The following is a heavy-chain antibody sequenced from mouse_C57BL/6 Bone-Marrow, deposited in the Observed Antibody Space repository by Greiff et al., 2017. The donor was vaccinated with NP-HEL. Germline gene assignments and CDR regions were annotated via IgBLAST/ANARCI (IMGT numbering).Heavy chain of an antibody. J-gene: IGHJ4*01. CDR2: IHPNSGST. V-gene: IGHV1-64*01. Sequence: QVQLQQPGAELVKPGASVKLSCKASGYTFTSYWMHWVKQRPGQGLEWIGMIHPNSGSTNYNEKFKSKATLTVDKSSSTAYMQLSSLTSEDSAVYYCAPFSSGGYYAMDYWGQGTSVTVSS. CDR1: GYTFTSYW. CDR3: APFSSGGYYAMDY.